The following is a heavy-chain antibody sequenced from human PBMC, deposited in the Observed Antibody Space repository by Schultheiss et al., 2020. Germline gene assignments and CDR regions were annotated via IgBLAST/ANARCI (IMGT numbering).Heavy chain of an antibody. V-gene: IGHV3-30*03. J-gene: IGHJ4*02. D-gene: IGHD4-23*01. CDR1: GFTFSSYG. CDR2: ISYDGGNR. CDR3: ARHGDDGGDY. Sequence: GGSLRLSCAASGFTFSSYGMHWVRQAPGKGLEWVAVISYDGGNRHYADSVKGRFTISRDNAKNSLYLQMNSLRAEDTAVYYCARHGDDGGDYWGQGTLVTVAS.